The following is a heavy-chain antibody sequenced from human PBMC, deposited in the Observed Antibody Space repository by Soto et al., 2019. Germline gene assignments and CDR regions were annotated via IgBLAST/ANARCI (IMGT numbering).Heavy chain of an antibody. CDR3: TYCSGGSCYSGYYYYGMDV. Sequence: GGSLRLSCAASGFTFSGSAMHWVRQASGKGLEWVGRIRSKANSYATAYAASVKGRFTISRDDSKNTAYLQMNSLKTEDTAVYYCTYCSGGSCYSGYYYYGMDVWGQGTTVTVSS. V-gene: IGHV3-73*01. D-gene: IGHD2-15*01. J-gene: IGHJ6*02. CDR2: IRSKANSYAT. CDR1: GFTFSGSA.